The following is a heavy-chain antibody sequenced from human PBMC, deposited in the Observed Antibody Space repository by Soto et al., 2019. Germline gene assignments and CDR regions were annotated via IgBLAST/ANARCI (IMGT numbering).Heavy chain of an antibody. CDR2: IYPGDSDT. D-gene: IGHD2-15*01. Sequence: LGESLKISCKGSGYSFTSYWIGWVRQMPGKGLEWMGIIYPGDSDTRYSPSFQGQVTISADKSISTAYLQWSSLKASDTAMYYCARRLGYCSGGSCYRDYFDYWGQGPMVTVSS. J-gene: IGHJ4*02. CDR1: GYSFTSYW. V-gene: IGHV5-51*01. CDR3: ARRLGYCSGGSCYRDYFDY.